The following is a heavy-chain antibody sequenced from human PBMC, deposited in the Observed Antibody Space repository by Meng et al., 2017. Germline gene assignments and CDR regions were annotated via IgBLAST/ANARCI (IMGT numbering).Heavy chain of an antibody. V-gene: IGHV4-34*01. Sequence: HVQLTLWEAGLLMPSEAPSLTCAGYAVAFSCYCWSWSRQRPGKGLEWIGEISHSGSTNYNPSLKRRVTRLVVTSKNQFTLKLSAVTAADTAVYYCAKGGGYSYGFGSIDYWGQGTLVTVSS. J-gene: IGHJ4*02. CDR2: ISHSGST. D-gene: IGHD5-18*01. CDR1: AVAFSCYC. CDR3: AKGGGYSYGFGSIDY.